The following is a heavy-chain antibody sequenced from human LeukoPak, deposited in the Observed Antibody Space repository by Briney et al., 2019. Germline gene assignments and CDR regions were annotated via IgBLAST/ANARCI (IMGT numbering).Heavy chain of an antibody. D-gene: IGHD3-3*01. V-gene: IGHV3-7*01. CDR2: IKEDSSDK. CDR3: ARESGRFRFDS. Sequence: GGSLRLSCAASGFTFNKYWMNWFRQSPGKGLEWVANIKEDSSDKNYVDSMKGRSTISRDNAKNSLYLQMNSLRVEDTAVYYCARESGRFRFDSWGQGTLVTVSS. J-gene: IGHJ5*01. CDR1: GFTFNKYW.